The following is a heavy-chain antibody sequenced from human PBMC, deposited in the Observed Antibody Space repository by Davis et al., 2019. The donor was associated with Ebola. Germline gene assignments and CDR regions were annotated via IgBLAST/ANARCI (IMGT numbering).Heavy chain of an antibody. Sequence: AASVKVSCKASGGTFSSYAISWVRQAPGQGLEWMGRIIPILGIANYAQKFQGRVTITADKSTSTAYMELSSLRSEDTAVYYCARTGVTTVVIGDWYFDLWGRGTLVTVSS. J-gene: IGHJ2*01. D-gene: IGHD4-23*01. CDR3: ARTGVTTVVIGDWYFDL. CDR1: GGTFSSYA. V-gene: IGHV1-69*04. CDR2: IIPILGIA.